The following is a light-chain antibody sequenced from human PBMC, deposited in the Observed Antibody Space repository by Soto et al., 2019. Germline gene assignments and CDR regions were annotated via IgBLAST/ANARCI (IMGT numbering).Light chain of an antibody. Sequence: QSALTQPASVSGSPGQSITISCTGTNSDIGDYNYVSWYQQHPGKAPKLMIYDVTNRPSGVSNRFSGSKSGNTASLTISGLQAEDEADYYCSSYTSTTPHVLFGGGTKVTVL. CDR1: NSDIGDYNY. J-gene: IGLJ2*01. CDR2: DVT. CDR3: SSYTSTTPHVL. V-gene: IGLV2-14*01.